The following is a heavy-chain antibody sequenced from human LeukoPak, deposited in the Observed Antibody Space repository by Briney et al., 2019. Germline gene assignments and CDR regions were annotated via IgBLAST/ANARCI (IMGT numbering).Heavy chain of an antibody. D-gene: IGHD6-19*01. V-gene: IGHV3-7*03. CDR2: IKQDGSEK. CDR3: ASGGWHPDY. CDR1: GFTFSSYR. J-gene: IGHJ4*02. Sequence: GGSLRLSCAASGFTFSSYRMSWVRQAPGKGLEWVANIKQDGSEKYYVDSVKGRFTISRDNAKNSLYLQMNSLRAEDTAVYYCASGGWHPDYWGQGTLVTVSS.